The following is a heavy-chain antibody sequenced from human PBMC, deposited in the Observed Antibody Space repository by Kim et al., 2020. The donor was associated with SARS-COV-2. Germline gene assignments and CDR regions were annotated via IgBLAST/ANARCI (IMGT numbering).Heavy chain of an antibody. D-gene: IGHD2-2*02. Sequence: GGSLRLSCAASGVTFSTYGMHWVRQAPGKGLEWVATLWYDGSNKYYPDSVKGRFTVSRDNSKNTLYLQVNSLRAEDTAVYYCARGYCGTATCYTGGTYFDYWGRGTLVTVSS. V-gene: IGHV3-33*01. CDR3: ARGYCGTATCYTGGTYFDY. CDR1: GVTFSTYG. CDR2: LWYDGSNK. J-gene: IGHJ4*02.